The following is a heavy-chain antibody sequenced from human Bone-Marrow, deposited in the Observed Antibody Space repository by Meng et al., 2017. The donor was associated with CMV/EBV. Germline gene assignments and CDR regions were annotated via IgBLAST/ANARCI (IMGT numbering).Heavy chain of an antibody. V-gene: IGHV1-18*01. D-gene: IGHD3-3*01. Sequence: ASVKVSCKASGYTFTSYGISWVRQAPGQGLEWMGWISADNGNTNYAQKFQGRVTMTTDTSTSTAYMELRSLRSYDTAVYYCARAVGNYDFWSCYNYYYYGMDVWGQGTTVTVSS. J-gene: IGHJ6*02. CDR1: GYTFTSYG. CDR2: ISADNGNT. CDR3: ARAVGNYDFWSCYNYYYYGMDV.